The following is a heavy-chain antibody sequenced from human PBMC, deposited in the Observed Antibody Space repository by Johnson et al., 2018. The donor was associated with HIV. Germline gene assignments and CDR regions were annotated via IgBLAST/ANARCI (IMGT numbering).Heavy chain of an antibody. CDR3: TTDYIVVGAFDI. Sequence: VQLVESGGGLVKPGGSLRLSCAVYGLSFSKAWMSWVRQAPGKGLEWVGRIKTKTEGGTTDYAASVKGRFTISRDDSKNTLYLQMKSLKSEDTALYYCTTDYIVVGAFDIWGQGTMVTVSS. J-gene: IGHJ3*02. CDR1: GLSFSKAW. D-gene: IGHD2-21*01. V-gene: IGHV3-15*05. CDR2: IKTKTEGGTT.